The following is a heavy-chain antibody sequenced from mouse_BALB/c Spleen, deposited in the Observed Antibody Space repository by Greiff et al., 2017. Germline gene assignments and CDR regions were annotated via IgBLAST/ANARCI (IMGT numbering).Heavy chain of an antibody. CDR2: IYPGGGYT. CDR1: GYTFTNYW. CDR3: ASAYYGNPFDY. V-gene: IGHV1-63*02. D-gene: IGHD2-10*01. Sequence: VQLQQSGAELVRPGTSVKISCKASGYTFTNYWLGWVKQRPGHGLEWIGDIYPGGGYTNYNEKFKGKATLTADTSSSTAYMQLSGLTSEDSAVYFCASAYYGNPFDYWGQGTTPTVSS. J-gene: IGHJ2*01.